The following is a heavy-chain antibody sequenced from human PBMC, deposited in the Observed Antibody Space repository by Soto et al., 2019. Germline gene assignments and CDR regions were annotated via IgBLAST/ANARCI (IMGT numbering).Heavy chain of an antibody. Sequence: XETLSLTCTVSGGSISSSHYYWAWIRQSPGKGLEWIASIYYSGSTYYNPSLKSRVTISADTSKNQFSLKLSSVTAADTAMYYCKSHSTHLSGDDWGPGTTVTVSS. CDR1: GGSISSSHYY. D-gene: IGHD1-26*01. V-gene: IGHV4-39*01. CDR2: IYYSGST. CDR3: KSHSTHLSGDD. J-gene: IGHJ6*02.